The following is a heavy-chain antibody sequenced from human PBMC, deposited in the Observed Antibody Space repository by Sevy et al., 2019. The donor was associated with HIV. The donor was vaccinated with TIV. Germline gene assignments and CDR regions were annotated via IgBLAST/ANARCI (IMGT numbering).Heavy chain of an antibody. CDR3: ARPRANYVDHYFFYAMDV. Sequence: GGSLRLSCAASGFALSNYYAMHWVRQAPGKGLEWVALISYYGSDKYYADSVKGRFTISRDNFKNTLYLQMNSLTTEESAVYYCARPRANYVDHYFFYAMDVWGQGTTVTVSS. J-gene: IGHJ6*02. D-gene: IGHD4-17*01. V-gene: IGHV3-30-3*01. CDR2: ISYYGSDK. CDR1: GFALSNYYA.